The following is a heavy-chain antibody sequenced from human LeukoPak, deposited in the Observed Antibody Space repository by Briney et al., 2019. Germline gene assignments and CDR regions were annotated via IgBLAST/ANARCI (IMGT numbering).Heavy chain of an antibody. V-gene: IGHV3-73*01. CDR3: TRHGGRDYYDSSGYANY. CDR2: IRSKANSYAT. Sequence: GSLRLSCAASGFTFSGSAMHWVRQASGKGLEWVGRIRSKANSYATAYAASVKGRFTISRDDSKNTAYLQMNSLKTEDTAVYYCTRHGGRDYYDSSGYANYWGQGTLVTVSS. CDR1: GFTFSGSA. J-gene: IGHJ4*02. D-gene: IGHD3-22*01.